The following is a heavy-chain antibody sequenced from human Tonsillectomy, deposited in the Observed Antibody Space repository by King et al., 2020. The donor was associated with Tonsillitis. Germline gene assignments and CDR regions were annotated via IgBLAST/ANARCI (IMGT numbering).Heavy chain of an antibody. Sequence: HVQLVESGGGVVQPGRSLRLSCAASGFTFSSYGMHWVRQAPGKGLEWVTIISYDGSNKYYADSVKGRFTISRDNSKNTLYLQMNSLRAEDTAVYYCARTIFGVVIGVLGRHGIDVWGQGTTVTVSS. CDR2: ISYDGSNK. D-gene: IGHD3-3*01. CDR3: ARTIFGVVIGVLGRHGIDV. CDR1: GFTFSSYG. J-gene: IGHJ6*02. V-gene: IGHV3-30*03.